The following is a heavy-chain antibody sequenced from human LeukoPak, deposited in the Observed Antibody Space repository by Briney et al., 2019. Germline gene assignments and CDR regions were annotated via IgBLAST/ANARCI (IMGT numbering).Heavy chain of an antibody. D-gene: IGHD1-7*01. CDR1: GLTFSSYG. CDR2: ISYDGSNK. CDR3: AKATAGTTRGEGNWFDP. J-gene: IGHJ5*02. Sequence: GRSLRLSCAASGLTFSSYGMHWVRQAPGKGLEWVAVISYDGSNKYYADSVKGRFTISRDNSKNTLYLQMNSLRAEDTAVYYCAKATAGTTRGEGNWFDPWGQGTLVTVSS. V-gene: IGHV3-30*18.